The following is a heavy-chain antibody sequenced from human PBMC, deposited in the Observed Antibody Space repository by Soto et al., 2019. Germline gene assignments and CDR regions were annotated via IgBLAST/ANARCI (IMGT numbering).Heavy chain of an antibody. D-gene: IGHD6-19*01. V-gene: IGHV3-30*18. CDR1: GFTFSSYG. J-gene: IGHJ4*02. Sequence: LRLSCAASGFTFSSYGMHWVRQAPGKGLEWVAVISYDGSNKYYADSVKGRFTISRDNSKNTLYLQMNSLRAEDTAVYYCAKAGITVAGTPFDYWGQGTLVTVSS. CDR3: AKAGITVAGTPFDY. CDR2: ISYDGSNK.